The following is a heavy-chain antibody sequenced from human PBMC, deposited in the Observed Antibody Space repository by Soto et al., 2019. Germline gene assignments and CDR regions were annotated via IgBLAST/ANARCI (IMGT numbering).Heavy chain of an antibody. J-gene: IGHJ4*02. CDR1: GGSISSGGYY. Sequence: PSETLSLTCTVSGGSISSGGYYWSWIRHHPGKGLEWIGYIYYSGSTYYNPSLKSRVTISVDTSKNQFSLKLSSVTAADTAVYYCARGYYDGSGYYPYWGQGTLVTVSS. CDR2: IYYSGST. CDR3: ARGYYDGSGYYPY. D-gene: IGHD3-22*01. V-gene: IGHV4-31*03.